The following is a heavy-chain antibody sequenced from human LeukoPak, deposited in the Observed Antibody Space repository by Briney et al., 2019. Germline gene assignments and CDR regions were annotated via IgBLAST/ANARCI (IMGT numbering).Heavy chain of an antibody. J-gene: IGHJ5*02. D-gene: IGHD3-3*01. CDR3: ARGLEWSFNWFDP. CDR1: GFTFSDYY. V-gene: IGHV3-11*04. Sequence: GGSLRLSCAASGFTFSDYYMSWIRQAPGKGLEWVSYISSSGSTIYYADSVKGRFTISRDNAKNSQYLQMNSLRAEDTAVYYCARGLEWSFNWFDPWGQGTLVTVSS. CDR2: ISSSGSTI.